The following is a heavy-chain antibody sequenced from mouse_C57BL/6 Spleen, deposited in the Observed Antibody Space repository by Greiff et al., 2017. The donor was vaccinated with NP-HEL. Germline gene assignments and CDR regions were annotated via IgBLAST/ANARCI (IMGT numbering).Heavy chain of an antibody. CDR2: ISGGGGNT. J-gene: IGHJ3*01. CDR3: ARHGEYDYDSAWFAY. D-gene: IGHD2-4*01. CDR1: GFTFSSYT. Sequence: EVKLVESGGGLVKPGGSLKLSCAASGFTFSSYTMSWVRQTPEKRLEWVATISGGGGNTYYPDSVKGRFPISRDNAKNTLYLQMSSLRSEDTALYYCARHGEYDYDSAWFAYWGQGTLVTVSA. V-gene: IGHV5-9*01.